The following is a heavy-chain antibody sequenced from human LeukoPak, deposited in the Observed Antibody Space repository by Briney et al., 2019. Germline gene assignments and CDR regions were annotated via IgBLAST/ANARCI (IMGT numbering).Heavy chain of an antibody. V-gene: IGHV3-23*01. J-gene: IGHJ4*02. CDR1: GFTFSSYP. Sequence: GGSLRLSCAASGFTFSSYPMSWVRQAPGKGLGWVSSISGSGDRTYYAESVKGRFTLSRDNSKSKLYLDLNSLRAEDTAVYYCAKPLTPYSSSWSYYFDYWGQGTLVSVSS. CDR2: ISGSGDRT. D-gene: IGHD6-13*01. CDR3: AKPLTPYSSSWSYYFDY.